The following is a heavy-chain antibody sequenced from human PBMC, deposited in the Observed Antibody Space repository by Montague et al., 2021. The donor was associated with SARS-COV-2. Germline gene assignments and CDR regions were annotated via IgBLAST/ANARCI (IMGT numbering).Heavy chain of an antibody. Sequence: SETLSLTCSVSGDSIRSSGYYWGWIRQPPGKGLDWIGTVYYSGSTNYNPSLKSRVTMPVDTSKNQFSLELRSVTAADTAVYYCARLGFVELWLNLGWFDPWGQGTLVTVPS. CDR2: VYYSGST. D-gene: IGHD3-16*02. CDR3: ARLGFVELWLNLGWFDP. CDR1: GDSIRSSGYY. V-gene: IGHV4-39*01. J-gene: IGHJ5*02.